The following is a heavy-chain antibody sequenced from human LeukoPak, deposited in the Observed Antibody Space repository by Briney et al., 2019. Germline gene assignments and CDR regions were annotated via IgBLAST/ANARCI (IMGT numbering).Heavy chain of an antibody. J-gene: IGHJ4*02. V-gene: IGHV1-58*01. Sequence: GASVKVSCKASGFTFTSSAVQWVRQARGQRLERIGWIVVGSGNTNYAQKFQERVTITRDMSTSTAYMELSSLRSEDTAVYYCAAVNHYDSSEFLGIGHDYWGQGTLVTVSS. CDR2: IVVGSGNT. CDR3: AAVNHYDSSEFLGIGHDY. CDR1: GFTFTSSA. D-gene: IGHD3-22*01.